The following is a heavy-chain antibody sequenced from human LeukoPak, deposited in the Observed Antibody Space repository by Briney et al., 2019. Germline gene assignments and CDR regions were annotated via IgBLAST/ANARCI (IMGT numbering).Heavy chain of an antibody. J-gene: IGHJ5*02. CDR2: IYYSGST. D-gene: IGHD3-22*01. Sequence: SETLSLTCTVSGGSISSYYWGWIRQPPGKGLEWIGYIYYSGSTNYNPSLKSRVTISVDTSKNQFSLKLNSVTAADTAVYYCARDRPNYYDSSGNWFDPWGQGTLVTVSS. CDR3: ARDRPNYYDSSGNWFDP. CDR1: GGSISSYY. V-gene: IGHV4-59*01.